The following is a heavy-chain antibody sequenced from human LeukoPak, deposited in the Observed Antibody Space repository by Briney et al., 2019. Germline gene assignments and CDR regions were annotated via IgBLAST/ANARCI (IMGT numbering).Heavy chain of an antibody. V-gene: IGHV3-23*01. CDR2: ISGSGGST. D-gene: IGHD1-1*01. CDR3: AKDYDWKPIGVDY. CDR1: GFTFRDYT. J-gene: IGHJ4*02. Sequence: GGSLRLSCAASGFTFRDYTMNWVRQTPGKGLEWVSAISGSGGSTYYADSVKGRFTISRDNSKNTLYLQMNSLRAEDTAVYYCAKDYDWKPIGVDYWGQGTLVTVSS.